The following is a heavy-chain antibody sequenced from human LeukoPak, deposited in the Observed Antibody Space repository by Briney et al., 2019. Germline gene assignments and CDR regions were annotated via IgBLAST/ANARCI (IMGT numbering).Heavy chain of an antibody. CDR3: AREEQQLAYFDY. D-gene: IGHD6-13*01. Sequence: PSETLSLTCTVSGGSISSYYWSWIRQPPGKGLEWIGYIYYSGSTNYNPSLKSRVTISVDTSKNQFSLKLSSVTAADTAVYYCAREEQQLAYFDYWGQGTLVTVSS. CDR2: IYYSGST. CDR1: GGSISSYY. J-gene: IGHJ4*02. V-gene: IGHV4-59*01.